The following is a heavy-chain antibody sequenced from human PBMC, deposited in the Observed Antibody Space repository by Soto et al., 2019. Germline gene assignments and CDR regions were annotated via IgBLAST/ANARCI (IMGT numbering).Heavy chain of an antibody. CDR3: ARGWGYFDSSGFPYLYAMDV. CDR2: IKEDGSEK. D-gene: IGHD3-22*01. Sequence: PGGSLRLSCAASGFTFSTYWMSWVRQAPGKGLEWVANIKEDGSEKYYVDSVEGRFTISRDNAKNSLYLQMTSLRAEDTALYYCARGWGYFDSSGFPYLYAMDVWGQGTTVNAP. CDR1: GFTFSTYW. V-gene: IGHV3-7*01. J-gene: IGHJ6*02.